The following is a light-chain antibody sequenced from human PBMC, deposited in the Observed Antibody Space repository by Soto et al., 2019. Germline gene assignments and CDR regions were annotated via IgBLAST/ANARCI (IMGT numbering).Light chain of an antibody. CDR2: GAS. CDR3: QQYDSSPWT. J-gene: IGKJ1*01. V-gene: IGKV3-20*01. Sequence: EVVLTQSPGTLSLSPGERATLSCRASQSVSSGYLAWYQQKPGQAPRLLIYGASSRATGIPDRFSGSGSGTDFTLIISRLEPEDYAVYYCQQYDSSPWTFGQGTKVEIK. CDR1: QSVSSGY.